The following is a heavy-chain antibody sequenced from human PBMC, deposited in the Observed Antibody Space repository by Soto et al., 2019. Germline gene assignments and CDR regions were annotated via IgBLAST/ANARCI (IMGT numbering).Heavy chain of an antibody. Sequence: GGSLRLSCAASGFTFSRHGMSWVRQAPGKGLEWVSTIDSSGTQTHYADSVKGRFTISRDNSWSTVDLQMNSLKTEDTAVYSCAYTPVVGTPDFDYWGQGTLVTVSS. CDR2: IDSSGTQT. V-gene: IGHV3-23*05. CDR3: AYTPVVGTPDFDY. CDR1: GFTFSRHG. J-gene: IGHJ5*01. D-gene: IGHD6-19*01.